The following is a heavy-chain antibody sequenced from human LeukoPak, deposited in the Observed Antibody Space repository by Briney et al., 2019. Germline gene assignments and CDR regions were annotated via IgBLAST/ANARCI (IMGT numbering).Heavy chain of an antibody. CDR3: GRDLLRPISYGMDV. D-gene: IGHD2-15*01. Sequence: PGGSLRLSCAASGFTVSNNYMNWVRKAPGKGLEWVSVIYSDGITYYADSVKGRFTISRDSSKNTLYLQMNSLRAEDMAVYYCGRDLLRPISYGMDVWGQGTTVTVSS. CDR2: IYSDGIT. J-gene: IGHJ6*02. V-gene: IGHV3-53*01. CDR1: GFTVSNNY.